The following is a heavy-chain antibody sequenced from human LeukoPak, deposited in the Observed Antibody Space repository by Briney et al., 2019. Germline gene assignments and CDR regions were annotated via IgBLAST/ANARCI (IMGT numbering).Heavy chain of an antibody. CDR1: GGSISSSSYY. Sequence: PSETLSLTCTVSGGSISSSSYYWGWIRQPPGKGLEWIGSIYYSGSTYYNPSLKSRVAISVDTSKNQFSLKLSSVTAADTAVYYCAGSRGSGSYYRRYYYYGMDVWGKGTTVTVSS. CDR2: IYYSGST. CDR3: AGSRGSGSYYRRYYYYGMDV. D-gene: IGHD3-10*01. J-gene: IGHJ6*04. V-gene: IGHV4-39*01.